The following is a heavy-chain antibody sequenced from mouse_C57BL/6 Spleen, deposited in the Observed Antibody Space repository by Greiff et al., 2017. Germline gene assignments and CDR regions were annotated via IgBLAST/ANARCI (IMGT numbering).Heavy chain of an antibody. CDR2: IHPSSGST. D-gene: IGHD3-2*02. J-gene: IGHJ4*01. CDR3: AREADQANYTMAY. CDR1: GYTFTSYW. V-gene: IGHV1-64*01. Sequence: QVQLQQPGAELVKPGASVKLSCKASGYTFTSYWMHWVKQRPGHGLEWIGMIHPSSGSTNYNEKFKSKATLTVDKSSSTAYMQLSSLTSEDSAVYYCAREADQANYTMAYWGQGTSVTVSS.